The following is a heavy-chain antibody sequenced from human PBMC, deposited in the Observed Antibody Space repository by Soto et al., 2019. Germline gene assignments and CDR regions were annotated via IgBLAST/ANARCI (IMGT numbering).Heavy chain of an antibody. CDR3: ARGGFNYDLWSGYSDNWFDP. J-gene: IGHJ5*02. CDR2: IYHSGST. V-gene: IGHV4-4*02. D-gene: IGHD3-3*01. CDR1: GGSIISSNW. Sequence: SETLSLTCAVSGGSIISSNWLMWVRHPPGKGREWVGEIYHSGSTNYNPSLKSRVPISVDTSKSQFSLKLSSVTAADTAVYYCARGGFNYDLWSGYSDNWFDPWGQGTLVTVSS.